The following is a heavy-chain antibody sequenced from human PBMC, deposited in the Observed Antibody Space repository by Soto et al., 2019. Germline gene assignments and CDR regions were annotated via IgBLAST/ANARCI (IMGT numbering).Heavy chain of an antibody. D-gene: IGHD3-9*01. CDR3: ARDQKDYKVLRYFDWLFPPLFDY. CDR1: GYTFTSYH. CDR2: INPSGGST. V-gene: IGHV1-46*01. Sequence: ASVKVSCKASGYTFTSYHMHWVRQAPGQGLEWMGIINPSGGSTSYAQKFQGRVTMTRDTSTSTVYMELSSLRSEDTAVYYCARDQKDYKVLRYFDWLFPPLFDYWGQGTLVTVSS. J-gene: IGHJ4*02.